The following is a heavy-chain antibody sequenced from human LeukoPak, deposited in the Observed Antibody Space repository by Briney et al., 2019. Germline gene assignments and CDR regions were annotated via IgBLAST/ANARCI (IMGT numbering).Heavy chain of an antibody. J-gene: IGHJ6*03. Sequence: SEPLSLTCTSSDGSISSYYWSWIRQPPGKRLEWVGYIYYSGSTNYNPSLKSRVTISVDTSKNQFSLNLSSVTAADTAVYFCAGFTAQVDYYYRDVWGKGTTVSVSS. V-gene: IGHV4-59*13. CDR3: AGFTAQVDYYYRDV. CDR2: IYYSGST. D-gene: IGHD2-21*02. CDR1: DGSISSYY.